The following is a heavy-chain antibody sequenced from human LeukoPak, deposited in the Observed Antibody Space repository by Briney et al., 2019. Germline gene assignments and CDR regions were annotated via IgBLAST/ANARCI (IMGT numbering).Heavy chain of an antibody. D-gene: IGHD2-21*02. Sequence: GGSLRLSCAASGFNFANHAMSWVRQTPGKGLEWVSAISGGGDITYYADSVTGRFTISRDNSKGTLFLQMHSLRPGDTAVYYCVREDTPATANYWGQGTLVTISS. CDR1: GFNFANHA. CDR3: VREDTPATANY. V-gene: IGHV3-23*01. CDR2: ISGGGDIT. J-gene: IGHJ4*02.